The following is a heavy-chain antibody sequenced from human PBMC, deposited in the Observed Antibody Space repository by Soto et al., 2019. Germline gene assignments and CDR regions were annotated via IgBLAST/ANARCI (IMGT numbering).Heavy chain of an antibody. V-gene: IGHV4-39*02. CDR1: GGSISNITHS. CDR3: ARPVTVTTYHFDF. D-gene: IGHD4-4*01. Sequence: PSETLSLTCTVSGGSISNITHSWGWIRQSPGQGLEWIGNIFYNGITYYNPSLKSRVTISADTSKNHFSLRLTSVTAADTAVYYCARPVTVTTYHFDFWGQGSLVTVSS. CDR2: IFYNGIT. J-gene: IGHJ4*02.